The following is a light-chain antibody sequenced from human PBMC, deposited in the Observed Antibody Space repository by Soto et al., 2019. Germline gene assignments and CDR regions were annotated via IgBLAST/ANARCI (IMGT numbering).Light chain of an antibody. CDR1: NSDVGNYNY. CDR3: SSYRSSSTLGV. CDR2: EVS. Sequence: QSALTQPASVSGSPGQSITISCTGTNSDVGNYNYVSWYQQHPGKAPKLMIYEVSNRPSGVSNRFSGSKSGNTASLTISGLQAEDEADYYCSSYRSSSTLGVFGGGTKVTVL. V-gene: IGLV2-14*01. J-gene: IGLJ2*01.